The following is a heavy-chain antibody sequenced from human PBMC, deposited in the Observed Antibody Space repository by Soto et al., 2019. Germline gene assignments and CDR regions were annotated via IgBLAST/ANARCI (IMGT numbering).Heavy chain of an antibody. V-gene: IGHV5-51*01. CDR3: ARQEGIMVRGVNYYYGMDV. CDR1: GYSFTSYW. J-gene: IGHJ6*02. D-gene: IGHD3-10*01. CDR2: IYPGDSDT. Sequence: GESLKISCKGSGYSFTSYWIGWVRQMPGKGLEWMGIIYPGDSDTRYSPSFQGQVTISADKSISTAYLQWSSLKASDTAMYYCARQEGIMVRGVNYYYGMDVWGQGTTVTVSS.